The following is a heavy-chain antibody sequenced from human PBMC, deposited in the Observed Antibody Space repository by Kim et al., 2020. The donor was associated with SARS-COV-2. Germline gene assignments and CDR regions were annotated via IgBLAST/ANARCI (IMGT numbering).Heavy chain of an antibody. Sequence: TYYADSRQGRFTITRDNDKNSMCRQMTSLRAKDTAVYYCARGPNYSPFDYWGQGTLVTVSS. J-gene: IGHJ4*02. D-gene: IGHD4-4*01. V-gene: IGHV3-48*03. CDR2: T. CDR3: ARGPNYSPFDY.